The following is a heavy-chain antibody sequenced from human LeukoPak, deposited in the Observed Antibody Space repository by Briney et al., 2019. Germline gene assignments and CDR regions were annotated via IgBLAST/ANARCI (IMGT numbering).Heavy chain of an antibody. CDR2: ISGSGGFSGSSSTI. CDR1: GFTFSTYA. V-gene: IGHV3-48*02. CDR3: ATLITMVF. Sequence: GGSLRLSCAASGFTFSTYAMTWVRQAPGKGLEWVSSISGSGGFSGSSSTIYYADSVRGRFTISRDNAKNSLYLQMNSLRDEDTAVYYCATLITMVFWGQGTLVTVSS. D-gene: IGHD3-10*01. J-gene: IGHJ4*02.